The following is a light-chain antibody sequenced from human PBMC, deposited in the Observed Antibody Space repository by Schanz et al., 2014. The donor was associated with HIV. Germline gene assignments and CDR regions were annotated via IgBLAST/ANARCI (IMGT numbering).Light chain of an antibody. CDR1: ESISEW. J-gene: IGKJ2*03. V-gene: IGKV1-5*03. CDR2: KAS. CDR3: QQYDKYSYS. Sequence: QLTQSPSTLSASVGDRVSITCRTSESISEWMAWYQQKPGKAPKLLIYKASSLESGVPSRFRGSGSGREFTLIISSLQPDDVATYFCQQYDKYSYSFGQGTKLEI.